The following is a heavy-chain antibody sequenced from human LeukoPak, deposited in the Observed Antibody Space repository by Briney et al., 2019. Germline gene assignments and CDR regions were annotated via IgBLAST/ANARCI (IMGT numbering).Heavy chain of an antibody. V-gene: IGHV1-18*01. CDR3: AREAGTGYCTSTSCLGDY. D-gene: IGHD2-2*03. CDR2: ISAYNGNT. Sequence: ASVKVSCKASGYTFTSYGISWVRQAPGQGLEWMGWISAYNGNTNYAQKLQGRVTMTTDTSTSTAYMELRSLRSDDTAVYYCAREAGTGYCTSTSCLGDYWGQGTLVTVSS. J-gene: IGHJ4*02. CDR1: GYTFTSYG.